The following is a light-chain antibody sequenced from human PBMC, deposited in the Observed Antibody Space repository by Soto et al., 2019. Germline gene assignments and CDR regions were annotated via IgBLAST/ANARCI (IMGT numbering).Light chain of an antibody. CDR1: SSNIGSNF. CDR3: AAWDDSLSVRYV. J-gene: IGLJ1*01. Sequence: QSVLTQPPSASGTPGQRVTISCSGISSNIGSNFVYWYQQRPGTAPRLLIYNNDQRPSGVPDRFSGSKSGTSASLAISGLRSEDEADYYCAAWDDSLSVRYVFGTGTKVTVL. V-gene: IGLV1-47*02. CDR2: NND.